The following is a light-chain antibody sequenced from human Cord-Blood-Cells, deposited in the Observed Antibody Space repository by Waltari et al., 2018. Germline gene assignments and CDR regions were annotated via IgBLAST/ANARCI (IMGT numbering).Light chain of an antibody. V-gene: IGLV1-47*01. CDR2: SKN. J-gene: IGLJ3*02. CDR1: SSNIGRNS. Sequence: QSVLTQPPSASGPPGQRVTISCSGSSSNIGRNSVYWYQQLPGTAPKPLFYSKNQRPSGGPARFSGSKSGTSASLAISGLRSEDEADYYCAAWDDSLSGPVFGGGTKLTVL. CDR3: AAWDDSLSGPV.